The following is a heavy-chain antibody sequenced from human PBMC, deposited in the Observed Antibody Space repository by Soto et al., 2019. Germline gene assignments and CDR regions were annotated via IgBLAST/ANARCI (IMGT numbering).Heavy chain of an antibody. J-gene: IGHJ4*02. CDR3: ARNYAAAAGIY. CDR1: GFTFSNYA. V-gene: IGHV3-33*01. D-gene: IGHD6-13*01. Sequence: HPGGSLRLSCAASGFTFSNYAMHWVRQAPGKGLEWVAVIWYDGSNKNYADSVKGRFTISRDNSKNTLYLQMNSLRAEDTAVYYCARNYAAAAGIYWGRGTLVTVS. CDR2: IWYDGSNK.